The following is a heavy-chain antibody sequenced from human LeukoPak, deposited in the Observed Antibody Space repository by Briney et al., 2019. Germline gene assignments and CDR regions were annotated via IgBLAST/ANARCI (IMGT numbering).Heavy chain of an antibody. CDR1: GFTFSSYA. V-gene: IGHV3-23*01. Sequence: PGGSLRLSCAASGFTFSSYAMSWVRQVPGKGLEWVSAISGSGGSTYYADSVKGRFTISRDNSKNTLYLQMNSLRAEDTAVYYCAKPSESLGATPFDYWGQGTLVTVSS. CDR2: ISGSGGST. J-gene: IGHJ4*02. CDR3: AKPSESLGATPFDY. D-gene: IGHD1-26*01.